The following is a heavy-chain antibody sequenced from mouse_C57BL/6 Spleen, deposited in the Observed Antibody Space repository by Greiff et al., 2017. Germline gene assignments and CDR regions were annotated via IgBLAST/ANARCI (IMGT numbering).Heavy chain of an antibody. CDR3: TRLVYDGLYYFDY. Sequence: VHLVESGAELVRPGASVTLSCKASGYTFTDYEMHWVKQTPVHGLEWIGAIDPETGGTAYNQKFKGKAILTADKSSSTAYMELRSLTSEDSAVYYCTRLVYDGLYYFDYWGQGTTLTVSS. CDR1: GYTFTDYE. V-gene: IGHV1-15*01. CDR2: IDPETGGT. D-gene: IGHD2-3*01. J-gene: IGHJ2*01.